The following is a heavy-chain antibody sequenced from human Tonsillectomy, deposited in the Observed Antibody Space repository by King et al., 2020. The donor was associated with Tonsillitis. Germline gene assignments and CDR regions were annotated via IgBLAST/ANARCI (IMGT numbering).Heavy chain of an antibody. Sequence: VQLVESGGGLVQPGGSLRLSCAASGFTFSSYAMSWVRQAPGKGLEWVSAISGSGGSTYYADSVKGRFTISRDNSKNTLDLQMNSLRAEDTAVYYCAKDDDTYDAIFGVVISYYYYGMDVWGQGTTVTVSS. CDR2: ISGSGGST. CDR3: AKDDDTYDAIFGVVISYYYYGMDV. D-gene: IGHD3-3*01. CDR1: GFTFSSYA. V-gene: IGHV3-23*04. J-gene: IGHJ6*02.